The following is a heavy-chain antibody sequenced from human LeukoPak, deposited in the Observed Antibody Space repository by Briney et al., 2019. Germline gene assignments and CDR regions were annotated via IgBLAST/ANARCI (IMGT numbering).Heavy chain of an antibody. CDR2: IIPIFGTA. D-gene: IGHD1-26*01. CDR1: GGTFSSYA. J-gene: IGHJ4*02. Sequence: ASVKVSCKASGGTFSSYAISWVRQAPGQGLEWMGGIIPIFGTANYAQKFQGRVTITADKSTSTAYMELSSLRSEDTAVYYCARGGIGVGAPVLWGQGTLVTVSS. CDR3: ARGGIGVGAPVL. V-gene: IGHV1-69*06.